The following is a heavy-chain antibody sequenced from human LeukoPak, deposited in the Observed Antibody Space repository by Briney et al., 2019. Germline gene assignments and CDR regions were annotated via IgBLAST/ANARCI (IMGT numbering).Heavy chain of an antibody. CDR2: LSASGGHT. Sequence: GGSLRLSCGASGFTFSSYGMGWVRQAPGQGLEWVSALSASGGHTYYADSVKGRFTISRDNSKNTLYLQMNSLRAEDTAVYYCASPPISSGYYLRYWGQGTLVTVSS. J-gene: IGHJ4*02. D-gene: IGHD3-22*01. CDR3: ASPPISSGYYLRY. CDR1: GFTFSSYG. V-gene: IGHV3-23*01.